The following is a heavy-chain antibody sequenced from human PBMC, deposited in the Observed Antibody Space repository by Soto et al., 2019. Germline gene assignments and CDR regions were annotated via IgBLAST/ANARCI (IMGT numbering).Heavy chain of an antibody. J-gene: IGHJ4*02. V-gene: IGHV3-23*01. CDR3: AKDLDILTGYYAGTKIDY. CDR2: ISGTGGST. CDR1: GFTFSSYA. Sequence: PGGSLRLSCAASGFTFSSYAMSWVRQAPGKGLEWVSAISGTGGSTYYADSVKGRFTISRDNSKNTLYLQMNSLRADDTAVYYCAKDLDILTGYYAGTKIDYWGQGTLVTVSS. D-gene: IGHD3-9*01.